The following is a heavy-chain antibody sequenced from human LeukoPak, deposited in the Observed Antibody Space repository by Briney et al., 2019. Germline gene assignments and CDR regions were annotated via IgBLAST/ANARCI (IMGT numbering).Heavy chain of an antibody. Sequence: GGSLRLSCAASGFTFSSYGMHWVRQAPGKGLEWVAVISYDGSNKYYADSVKGRFTISRDNSKNALYLQMNSLRAEDTAVYYCAKSPSGAANSGSYFDYWGQGTLVTVSS. CDR2: ISYDGSNK. V-gene: IGHV3-30*18. D-gene: IGHD1-26*01. CDR1: GFTFSSYG. J-gene: IGHJ4*02. CDR3: AKSPSGAANSGSYFDY.